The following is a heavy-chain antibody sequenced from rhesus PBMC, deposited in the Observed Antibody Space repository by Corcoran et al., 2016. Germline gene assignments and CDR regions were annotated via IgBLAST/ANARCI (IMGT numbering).Heavy chain of an antibody. Sequence: QLQLQESGPGLVNPSETLSLTCAVSGASISSIYSRSVRQPPGQGLEWIGRICTRSGSTDYNPSLKSRVTISRDTSKNQFSLTLNSVTAADTAVYYCATQGLTDFDYWGQGLLVTVSS. CDR1: GASISSIY. D-gene: IGHD7-45*01. V-gene: IGHV4-173*01. CDR2: ICTRSGST. CDR3: ATQGLTDFDY. J-gene: IGHJ4*01.